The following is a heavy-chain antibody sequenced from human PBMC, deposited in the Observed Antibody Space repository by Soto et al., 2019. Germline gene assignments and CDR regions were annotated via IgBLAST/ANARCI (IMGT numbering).Heavy chain of an antibody. CDR1: GFSFTSYW. J-gene: IGHJ6*02. CDR2: IYPGDSET. Sequence: LGESLKISCKGSGFSFTSYWIGWVRQMPGKGLEWMGIIYPGDSETKYSPSFEGQVTISADKSTNTAYLQWSSLKASDTAMYYCARPNYYYYGMDVWGQGTTVTVSS. CDR3: ARPNYYYYGMDV. V-gene: IGHV5-51*01.